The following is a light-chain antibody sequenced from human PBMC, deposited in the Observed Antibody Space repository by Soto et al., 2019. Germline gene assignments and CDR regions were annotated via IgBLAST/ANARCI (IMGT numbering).Light chain of an antibody. CDR1: QSVSSSY. Sequence: ENRLKQSPGSLSLYNGERATLSCRASQSVSSSYLAWYQQKPGQAPRLLIYGASSRATGIPDRFSGSGSGTDFTLTISRLEPEDFAVYYCQQYGSSLWTFGQGTKVDI. CDR2: GAS. CDR3: QQYGSSLWT. V-gene: IGKV3-20*01. J-gene: IGKJ1*01.